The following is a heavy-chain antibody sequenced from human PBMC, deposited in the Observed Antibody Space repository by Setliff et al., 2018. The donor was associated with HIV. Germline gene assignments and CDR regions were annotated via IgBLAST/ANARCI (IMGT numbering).Heavy chain of an antibody. J-gene: IGHJ4*02. CDR1: GYSFTNYW. CDR3: VRRDNPVVTLTYYFDS. D-gene: IGHD2-21*02. V-gene: IGHV5-51*01. CDR2: IFPGDSDT. Sequence: GESLKISCQASGYSFTNYWIGWVRQMPGKGLEWMGIIFPGDSDTRYSPSFQGQVIISADKSISTAYLHLSSLKASDTAIYYCVRRDNPVVTLTYYFDSWGQGTLVTVSS.